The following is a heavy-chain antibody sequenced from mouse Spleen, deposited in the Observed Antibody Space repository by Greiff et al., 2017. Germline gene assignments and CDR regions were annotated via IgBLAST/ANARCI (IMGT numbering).Heavy chain of an antibody. D-gene: IGHD2-1*01. Sequence: VKVVESGPGLVAPSQSLSITCTVSGFSLTSYGVHWVRQPPGKGLEWLVVIWSDGSTTYNSALKSRLSISKDNSKSQVFLKMNSLQTDDTAMYYCARNRDYGNSRAMDYWGQGTSVTVSS. CDR1: GFSLTSYG. CDR2: IWSDGST. CDR3: ARNRDYGNSRAMDY. J-gene: IGHJ4*01. V-gene: IGHV2-6*02.